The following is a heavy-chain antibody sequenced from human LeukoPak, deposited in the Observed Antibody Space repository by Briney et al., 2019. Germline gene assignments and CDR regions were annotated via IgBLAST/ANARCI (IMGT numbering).Heavy chain of an antibody. V-gene: IGHV1-8*02. CDR2: MNTHSDNT. CDR1: GYTFTSYD. J-gene: IGHJ4*02. D-gene: IGHD2-15*01. Sequence: GASVKVSCKASGYTFTSYDINWVRQATGQGLEWMGWMNTHSDNTGYAQKFQGRVTMTRDTSINTAYMELSNLRSDDTAVYYCSAAAVWGQGTLVTVSS. CDR3: SAAAV.